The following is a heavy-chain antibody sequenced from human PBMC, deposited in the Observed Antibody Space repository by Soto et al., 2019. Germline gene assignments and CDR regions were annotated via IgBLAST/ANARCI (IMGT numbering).Heavy chain of an antibody. D-gene: IGHD5-18*01. CDR1: GFTFSGSA. Sequence: EVQLVESGGGLVQPGGSLKLSCAASGFTFSGSAMHWVRQASGKGLEWVGRIRSKANSYATAYAASVKGRFTISRDDSKNTAYLQMNSLKTEDTAVYYCTTGWIQLYEGGYCGQGTLVTVSS. CDR3: TTGWIQLYEGGY. V-gene: IGHV3-73*02. CDR2: IRSKANSYAT. J-gene: IGHJ4*02.